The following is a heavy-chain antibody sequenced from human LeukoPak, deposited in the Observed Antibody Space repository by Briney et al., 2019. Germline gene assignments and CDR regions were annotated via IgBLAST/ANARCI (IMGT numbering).Heavy chain of an antibody. CDR1: GGSISSSNW. Sequence: PSETLSLTCAVSGGSISSSNWWSWVRQPPGKGLEWIGEIYHSGSTNYNPSLKSRVTISVDKSKNQFSPKLSSVTAADTAVYYCAGERGEEYSSGWYKRNYFDNWGQGIRVTVSS. CDR2: IYHSGST. CDR3: AGERGEEYSSGWYKRNYFDN. V-gene: IGHV4-4*02. D-gene: IGHD6-19*01. J-gene: IGHJ4*02.